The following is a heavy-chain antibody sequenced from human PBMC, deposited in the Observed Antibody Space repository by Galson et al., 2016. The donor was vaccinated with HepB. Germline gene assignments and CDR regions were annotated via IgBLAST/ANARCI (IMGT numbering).Heavy chain of an antibody. J-gene: IGHJ4*02. Sequence: LSLTCTVSGGSISSSSIYYWGWIRQPPGKGLEWIGSIYNSESTYYNPSLRSRVTMSVDTSKNQFSLKLSSVTAADTAVYYCAGHDRGIAAAFDHWGQGTLVTVSS. CDR3: AGHDRGIAAAFDH. CDR1: GGSISSSSIYY. V-gene: IGHV4-39*01. D-gene: IGHD6-25*01. CDR2: IYNSEST.